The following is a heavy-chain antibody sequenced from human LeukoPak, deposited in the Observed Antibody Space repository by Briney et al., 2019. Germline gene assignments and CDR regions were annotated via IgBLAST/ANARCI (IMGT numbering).Heavy chain of an antibody. CDR3: ARDLSSGSYSRDLDY. CDR2: IWYDGSNK. D-gene: IGHD1-26*01. V-gene: IGHV3-33*01. J-gene: IGHJ4*02. Sequence: RGSLRLSCAASGFTFSSYGMHWVRQAPGKGLEWVAVIWYDGSNKCYADSVKGRFTISRDNSKNTLYLQMNSLRAEDTAVYYCARDLSSGSYSRDLDYWGQGTLVTVSS. CDR1: GFTFSSYG.